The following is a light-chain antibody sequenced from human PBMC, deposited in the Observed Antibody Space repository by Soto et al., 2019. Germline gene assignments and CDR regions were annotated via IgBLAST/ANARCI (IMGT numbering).Light chain of an antibody. Sequence: QPVLTQSPSASASLGASVKLTCTLSSGHSSYAIAWHQQQPDKGPRYLMKVNSDGSHTEGDGIPDRFSGSSSGAERYLTISSLQSEHEADYYCQTWGTGIVLFGGGTKLTVL. CDR1: SGHSSYA. J-gene: IGLJ2*01. CDR3: QTWGTGIVL. V-gene: IGLV4-69*01. CDR2: VNSDGSH.